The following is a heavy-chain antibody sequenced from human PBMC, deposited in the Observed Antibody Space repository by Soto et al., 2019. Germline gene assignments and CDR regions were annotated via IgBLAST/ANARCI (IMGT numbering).Heavy chain of an antibody. CDR2: ISYDGSNK. V-gene: IGHV3-30*18. J-gene: IGHJ4*02. CDR1: GFTFSTYG. CDR3: AKDLGGSGSLHY. D-gene: IGHD3-10*01. Sequence: QVQLVESGGGVVQPGRSLRLSCAASGFTFSTYGIHWVRQAPGKGLEWVSVISYDGSNKYYADSVKGRFTIFRDNSKNTLYLQMNRLGVEDTAVYYCAKDLGGSGSLHYWGQGTLVTVSS.